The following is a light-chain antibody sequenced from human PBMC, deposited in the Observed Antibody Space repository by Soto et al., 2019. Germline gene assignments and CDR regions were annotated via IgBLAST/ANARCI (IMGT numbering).Light chain of an antibody. CDR2: GAT. V-gene: IGKV3-20*01. Sequence: EFVLTQSPGTLSLSPGDRATLSCRASQTISSSFLAWYQQKPGQAPSLLIYGATRRAASIPDRVSVSRSGIDFTHTTTRLKPQEFAVNYCQRYGSSLALTCGGGTKVEI. CDR3: QRYGSSLALT. CDR1: QTISSSF. J-gene: IGKJ4*02.